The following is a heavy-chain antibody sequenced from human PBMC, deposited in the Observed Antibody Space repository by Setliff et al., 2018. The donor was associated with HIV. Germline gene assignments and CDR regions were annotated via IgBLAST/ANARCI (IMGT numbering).Heavy chain of an antibody. D-gene: IGHD6-13*01. CDR3: ATVVIAAARGSGYFQH. Sequence: ASVKVSCKVSGYTLTELSMHWVRQAPGKGLEWMGGFDPEDGETIYAQKFQGRVTMTEDTSTDTAYMELSSLRSEDTAVYYCATVVIAAARGSGYFQHWGQGTLVTVSS. J-gene: IGHJ1*01. V-gene: IGHV1-24*01. CDR2: FDPEDGET. CDR1: GYTLTELS.